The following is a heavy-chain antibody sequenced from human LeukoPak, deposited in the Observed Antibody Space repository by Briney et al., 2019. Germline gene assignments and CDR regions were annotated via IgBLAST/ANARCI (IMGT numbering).Heavy chain of an antibody. D-gene: IGHD3-10*01. CDR3: AKWAYYGSGSYYDY. V-gene: IGHV3-30*18. Sequence: GGSLRLSCAASGFTFSSYGMHGVRQAPGKGLDWEAVISYDGSNKYYADSVKGRFTISRDNSKNTLYLQMNSLRAEDTAVYYCAKWAYYGSGSYYDYWGQGTLVTVSS. J-gene: IGHJ4*02. CDR2: ISYDGSNK. CDR1: GFTFSSYG.